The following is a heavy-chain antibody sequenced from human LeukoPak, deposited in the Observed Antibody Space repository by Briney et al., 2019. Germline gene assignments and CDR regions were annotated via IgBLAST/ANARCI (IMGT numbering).Heavy chain of an antibody. Sequence: GGSLRLSCAASGFTFSSYWMSWVRQAPGKGLEWVSVISGSGGSTYYADSVKGRFTISRDNSKNTVYLQMNSLRAEDTAVYYCAKVPWIQLWTRFDYWGQGTLVTVSS. CDR3: AKVPWIQLWTRFDY. CDR2: ISGSGGST. CDR1: GFTFSSYW. V-gene: IGHV3-23*01. J-gene: IGHJ4*02. D-gene: IGHD5-18*01.